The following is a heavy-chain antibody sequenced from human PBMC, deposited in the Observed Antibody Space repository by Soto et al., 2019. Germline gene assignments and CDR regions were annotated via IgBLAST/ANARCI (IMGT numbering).Heavy chain of an antibody. CDR2: IYGGLTT. D-gene: IGHD6-13*01. Sequence: AGGSLRLSCAVSGFTVSSTYMTWVRQAPGKGLEWVSVIYGGLTTSYADSVKGRFTISRDNSKNTLFLQMNSLRVEDTAVYYCARDRIEAAGTPRFNYYYGMDVWGRGTTVTVSS. J-gene: IGHJ6*02. CDR3: ARDRIEAAGTPRFNYYYGMDV. CDR1: GFTVSSTY. V-gene: IGHV3-53*01.